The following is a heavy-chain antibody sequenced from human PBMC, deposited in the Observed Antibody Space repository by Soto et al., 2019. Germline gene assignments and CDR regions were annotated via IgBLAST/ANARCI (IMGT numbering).Heavy chain of an antibody. CDR1: GFTVSSNY. V-gene: IGHV3-66*01. Sequence: EVQLVESGGGLVQPGGSLRLSCAASGFTVSSNYMSWVRQAPGKGLEWVSVIYSGGSTYYADSVKGRFTISRDNSKNTLYLQMYSLRAEDTAVYYCARGSGWYADAFDIWGQGTMVTVSS. D-gene: IGHD6-19*01. CDR3: ARGSGWYADAFDI. CDR2: IYSGGST. J-gene: IGHJ3*02.